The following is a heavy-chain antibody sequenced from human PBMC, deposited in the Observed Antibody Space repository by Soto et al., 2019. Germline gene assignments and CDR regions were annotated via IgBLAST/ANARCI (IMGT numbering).Heavy chain of an antibody. CDR3: ASLDTARIQIAGY. V-gene: IGHV3-9*01. Sequence: PGGSLRLSCAASGFTFADDAMYWVRQVPGKGLEWVSGISWNSGRIGYADSVKGRFTISRDNAKNSLYLQMNSLTVEDTAIYYCASLDTARIQIAGYWGQGIQVTVSS. CDR2: ISWNSGRI. D-gene: IGHD5-18*01. J-gene: IGHJ4*02. CDR1: GFTFADDA.